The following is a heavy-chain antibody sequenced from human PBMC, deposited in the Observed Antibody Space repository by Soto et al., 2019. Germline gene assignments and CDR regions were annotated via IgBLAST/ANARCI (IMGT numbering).Heavy chain of an antibody. J-gene: IGHJ4*02. CDR1: GYTFTSYG. V-gene: IGHV1-18*01. CDR3: ASMVRGANFDY. Sequence: ASVNVSCKASGYTFTSYGISWVRQAPGQGLEWMGWISAYNGNTNYAQKLQGRVTMTTDTSTSTAYMELRSLRSDDTAVYYCASMVRGANFDYWRQGTLVTVSS. CDR2: ISAYNGNT. D-gene: IGHD3-10*01.